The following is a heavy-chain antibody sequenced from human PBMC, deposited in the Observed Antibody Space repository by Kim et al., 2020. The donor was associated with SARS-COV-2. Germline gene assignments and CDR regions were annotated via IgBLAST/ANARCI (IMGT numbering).Heavy chain of an antibody. Sequence: ASVKVSCKASGYTFTSYGISWVRQAPVQGLAWIGWISAYNGYTNYAQKLQGRVTITTATSTSPSYMELSRLRSYDTAVYYFSRFLLFSSVIIVFFYF. J-gene: IGHJ4*01. V-gene: IGHV1-18*01. CDR1: GYTFTSYG. D-gene: IGHD3-10*01. CDR3: SRFLLFSSVIIVFFYF. CDR2: ISAYNGYT.